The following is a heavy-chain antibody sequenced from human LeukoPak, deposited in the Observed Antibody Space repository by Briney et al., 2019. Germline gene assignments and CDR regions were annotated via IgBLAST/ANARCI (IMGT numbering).Heavy chain of an antibody. J-gene: IGHJ6*02. CDR1: GYSISSGYY. CDR3: ARAPLLLWFGELSYGMDV. V-gene: IGHV4-38-2*02. D-gene: IGHD3-10*01. CDR2: IYHSGST. Sequence: SETLSLTCTVSGYSISSGYYWGWIRQPPGKGLEWIGSIYHSGSTYYNPSLKSRVTISVDTSKNQFSLKLSSVTAADTAVYYCARAPLLLWFGELSYGMDVWGQGTTVTVSS.